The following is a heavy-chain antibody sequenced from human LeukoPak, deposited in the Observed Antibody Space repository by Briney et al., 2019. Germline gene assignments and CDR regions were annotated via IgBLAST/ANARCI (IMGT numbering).Heavy chain of an antibody. CDR3: ARADRLHGGPYLIGP. D-gene: IGHD2-21*01. CDR2: INPNSGGT. CDR1: GYSFTDYY. J-gene: IGHJ5*02. V-gene: IGHV1-2*02. Sequence: ASVKVSCKTSGYSFTDYYMHWVRQAPGQGLEWMGWINPNSGGTSSAQKFQGRVTMTRDTSITTVYMEVNWLTSDDTAIYYCARADRLHGGPYLIGPWGQGTLVTVSS.